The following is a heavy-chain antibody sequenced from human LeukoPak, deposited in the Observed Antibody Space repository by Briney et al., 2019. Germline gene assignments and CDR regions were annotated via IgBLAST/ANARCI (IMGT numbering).Heavy chain of an antibody. J-gene: IGHJ2*01. V-gene: IGHV4-39*02. CDR2: IYYAGST. CDR3: ARGRRIVVLPGRGYFDL. CDR1: GDSISSSSYY. Sequence: SETLSLTCNVSGDSISSSSYYWSWIRVPPGRGLEWIGSIYYAGSTYYNPSLKSRVTLSVDTSTNHFSLNIKSVTAADTAMYYCARGRRIVVLPGRGYFDLWGRGTLVTVSS. D-gene: IGHD4/OR15-4a*01.